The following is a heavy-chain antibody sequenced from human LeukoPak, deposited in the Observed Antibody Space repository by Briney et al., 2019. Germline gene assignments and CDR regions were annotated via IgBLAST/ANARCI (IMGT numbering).Heavy chain of an antibody. J-gene: IGHJ5*02. V-gene: IGHV4-34*01. CDR2: INHSGST. D-gene: IGHD6-13*01. Sequence: SETLSLTCAVYGGSFSGYYWSWIRQPPGKGLEWTGEINHSGSTNYNPSLKSRVTISVDTSKNQFSLKLSSVTAADTAVYYCASASSRRGWFDPWGQGTLVTVSS. CDR1: GGSFSGYY. CDR3: ASASSRRGWFDP.